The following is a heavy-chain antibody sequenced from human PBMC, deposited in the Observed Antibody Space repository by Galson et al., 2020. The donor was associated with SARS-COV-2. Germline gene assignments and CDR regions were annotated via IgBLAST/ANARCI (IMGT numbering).Heavy chain of an antibody. J-gene: IGHJ6*02. CDR2: FDPEDGAT. D-gene: IGHD4-17*01. V-gene: IGHV1-24*01. Sequence: ASVHDSCKASGYTPTELSMHCVRQPTPKGLEWMGGFDPEDGATIYPHKFQGRLTMTEDTSTDTPYMELSSLRSEDTAVYYCATSPAVTTVGLPPFRTQTANYYDDYGMDVWGQGTTVTVSS. CDR3: ATSPAVTTVGLPPFRTQTANYYDDYGMDV. CDR1: GYTPTELS.